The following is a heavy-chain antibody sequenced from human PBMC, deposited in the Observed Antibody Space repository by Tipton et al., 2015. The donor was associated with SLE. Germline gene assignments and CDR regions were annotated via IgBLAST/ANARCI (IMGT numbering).Heavy chain of an antibody. V-gene: IGHV4-59*01. CDR1: GGPISSYY. CDR2: IYYSGST. D-gene: IGHD6-13*01. J-gene: IGHJ4*02. CDR3: ASHSSSWFLDY. Sequence: TLSLTCTVSGGPISSYYWSWIRQPPGKGLEWIGYIYYSGSTNYNPSLKSRVTISVDTSKNQFSLKLSSVTAADTAVYYCASHSSSWFLDYWGQGTLVTVSS.